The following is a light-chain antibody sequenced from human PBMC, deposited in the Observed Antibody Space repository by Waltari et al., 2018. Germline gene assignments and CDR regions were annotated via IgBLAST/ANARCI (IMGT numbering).Light chain of an antibody. V-gene: IGLV2-8*01. CDR2: EVS. Sequence: QSALTQAPSASGSPGQSVTISCTGTSSDVGSHDFVSWYQQFPGKAPKLIIWEVSRRPSGVPDRFSGSKSGNTASLTVSGLQAEDEADYYCSSYGGINNSPYVFGTGTKVTV. J-gene: IGLJ1*01. CDR3: SSYGGINNSPYV. CDR1: SSDVGSHDF.